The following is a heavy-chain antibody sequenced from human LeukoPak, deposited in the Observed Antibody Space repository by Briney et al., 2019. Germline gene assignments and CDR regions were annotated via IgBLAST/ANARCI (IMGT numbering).Heavy chain of an antibody. CDR3: AKGTKPVMTIPDY. J-gene: IGHJ4*02. Sequence: GGSLRLSYAASGFTFSSHWMHWVRQAPGKGLVWVSRINSDGSSISYADSVKGRFTISRDNAKNTLYLQMNSLRAEDTAVYYCAKGTKPVMTIPDYWGQGILVTVSS. V-gene: IGHV3-74*01. D-gene: IGHD1/OR15-1a*01. CDR2: INSDGSSI. CDR1: GFTFSSHW.